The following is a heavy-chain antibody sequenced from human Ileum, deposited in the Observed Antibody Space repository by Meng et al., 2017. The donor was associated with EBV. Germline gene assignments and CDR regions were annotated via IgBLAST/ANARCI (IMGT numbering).Heavy chain of an antibody. CDR2: SNYAGST. CDR3: ARVMRRVNYNSGWYAKF. V-gene: IGHV4-34*01. Sequence: QVPIERVGEGLGKSSGTPSLTVAVYGGSFSGYYWTWIRQAPGRGLEWIGESNYAGSTNYNPSLKSRVTISVDTSKKQFSLNLTSVTAADTAVYYCARVMRRVNYNSGWYAKFWGQGNLVTVSS. CDR1: GGSFSGYY. D-gene: IGHD6-19*01. J-gene: IGHJ4*02.